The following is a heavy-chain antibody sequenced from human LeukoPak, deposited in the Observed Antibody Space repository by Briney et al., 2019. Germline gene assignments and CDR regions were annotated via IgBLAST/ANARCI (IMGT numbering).Heavy chain of an antibody. D-gene: IGHD6-19*01. CDR1: GFTFSSYG. J-gene: IGHJ4*02. V-gene: IGHV3-74*01. CDR2: ISSDGSII. CDR3: ARPAVAGLRAGGYDY. Sequence: GGSLRLSCAASGFTFSSYGMHWVRQAPGKGLVWVSRISSDGSIINYADSVKGRFTISRDNAKSTLYLQMNSLRVEDTAVYYCARPAVAGLRAGGYDYWGQGTLVTVSS.